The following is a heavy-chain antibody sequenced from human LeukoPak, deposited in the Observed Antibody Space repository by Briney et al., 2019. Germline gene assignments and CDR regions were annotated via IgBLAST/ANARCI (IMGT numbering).Heavy chain of an antibody. V-gene: IGHV3-48*03. CDR3: ARGSSGWYTPLLFDY. D-gene: IGHD6-19*01. Sequence: GGSLRLSCAASGFTFSSYEMNWIRLAPGKGLEWVSYISSSGSTIYYADSVKGRFTISRDNAKNSLYLQMNSLRAEDTAVYYCARGSSGWYTPLLFDYWGQGTLVTVSS. CDR2: ISSSGSTI. J-gene: IGHJ4*02. CDR1: GFTFSSYE.